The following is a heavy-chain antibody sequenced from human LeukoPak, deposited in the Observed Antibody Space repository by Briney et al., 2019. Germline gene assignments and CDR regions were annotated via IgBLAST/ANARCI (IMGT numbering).Heavy chain of an antibody. V-gene: IGHV7-4-1*02. CDR1: VYTFTNNA. CDR2: INTRTENP. D-gene: IGHD3-10*01. Sequence: GASVKVSCKASVYTFTNNAMNWVRQAPGQGLEWVGWINTRTENPTYAQGFTGRFVFSLDTSVSTAYLQISSLKAEDTAVYYCARGSGTYPFLYYWFDPWGQGTLVTVSS. CDR3: ARGSGTYPFLYYWFDP. J-gene: IGHJ5*02.